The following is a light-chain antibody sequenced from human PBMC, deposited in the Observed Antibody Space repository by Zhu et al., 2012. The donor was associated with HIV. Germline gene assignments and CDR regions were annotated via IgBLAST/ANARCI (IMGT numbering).Light chain of an antibody. CDR1: QNIKRD. CDR3: QQRHDWPRT. CDR2: DAS. J-gene: IGKJ2*01. V-gene: IGKV3-11*01. Sequence: EIVLTQSPATVSLSPGEKVTLSCRDSQNIKRDLAWYQHKPGQAPRLLIFDASNRAAGIPDRFSGSGSGTDFTLTISSAEPEDFTVYYCQQRHDWPRTFGQGTRLEIK.